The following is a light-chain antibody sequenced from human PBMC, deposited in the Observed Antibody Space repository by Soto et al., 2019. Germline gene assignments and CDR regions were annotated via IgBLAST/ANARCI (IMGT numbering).Light chain of an antibody. J-gene: IGKJ4*01. Sequence: IVLTQSPGTLSLSPGERATLSCRASQSVSSSNLAWYQQKPGQAPRLLIYGASSRATGIPDRFSGSWSGTVFTLTISRLEPEDLAVYYCQQYVGLPLTFGGGTKV. CDR1: QSVSSSN. V-gene: IGKV3-20*01. CDR3: QQYVGLPLT. CDR2: GAS.